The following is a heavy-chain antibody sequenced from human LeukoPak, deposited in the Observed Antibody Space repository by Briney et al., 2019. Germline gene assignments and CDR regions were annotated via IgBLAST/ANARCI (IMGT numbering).Heavy chain of an antibody. J-gene: IGHJ4*02. CDR3: AREHTTVTSLLDY. Sequence: PGRSLRLSCAASGFXFNSYGIHWVRQAPGKGLKWVAVIWYDGNNKYYADSVKGRFTISRDSSKNTMYLQMNSLRAEDTAVYYCAREHTTVTSLLDYWGQGTLVTVSS. D-gene: IGHD4-17*01. V-gene: IGHV3-33*01. CDR2: IWYDGNNK. CDR1: GFXFNSYG.